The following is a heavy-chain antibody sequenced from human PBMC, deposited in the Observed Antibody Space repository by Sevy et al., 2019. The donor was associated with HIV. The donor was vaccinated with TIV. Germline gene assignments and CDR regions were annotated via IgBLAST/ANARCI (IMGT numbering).Heavy chain of an antibody. CDR1: GFTFSSYA. CDR3: AKDGEMYCSGGSCHELDY. J-gene: IGHJ4*02. V-gene: IGHV3-23*01. CDR2: ISGSGGST. Sequence: GGSLRLSCADSGFTFSSYAMSWVRQAPGKGLEWVSAISGSGGSTYYADSVKGRFTISRDNSKNTLYLQMNSLRAEDTAVYYCAKDGEMYCSGGSCHELDYWGQGTLVTVSS. D-gene: IGHD2-15*01.